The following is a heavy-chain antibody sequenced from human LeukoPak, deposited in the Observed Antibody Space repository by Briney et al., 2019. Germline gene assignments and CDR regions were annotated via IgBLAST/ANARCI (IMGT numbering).Heavy chain of an antibody. J-gene: IGHJ6*03. D-gene: IGHD3-22*01. CDR3: ARVAKSFYYDTSGSYDHLYYMDV. V-gene: IGHV4-61*02. CDR2: TYTSGTT. CDR1: GDSISSDAYY. Sequence: SETLSLTCTVSGDSISSDAYYWSWIRQPAGKGLEWIGRTYTSGTTNYNPSLKTRVTISRDTSNNQLSLKLRSVTAADTAVYYCARVAKSFYYDTSGSYDHLYYMDVWGKGTTVTVSS.